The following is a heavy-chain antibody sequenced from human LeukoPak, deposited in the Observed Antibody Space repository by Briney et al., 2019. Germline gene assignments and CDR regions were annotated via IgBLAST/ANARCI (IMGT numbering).Heavy chain of an antibody. CDR1: GFTFSSYA. Sequence: GGSLRPSCAASGFTFSSYAMTWVRQAPGKGLEWVSSITSGGDTTYYADSVRGRFTISRDNSKNTLSLQTNSLRAEDTAVYYCAKQRSEVVVAATNYWGQGTLVTVSS. V-gene: IGHV3-23*01. CDR3: AKQRSEVVVAATNY. J-gene: IGHJ4*02. D-gene: IGHD2-15*01. CDR2: ITSGGDTT.